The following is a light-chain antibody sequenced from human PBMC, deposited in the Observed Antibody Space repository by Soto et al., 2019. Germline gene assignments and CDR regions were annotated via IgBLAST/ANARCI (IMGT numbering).Light chain of an antibody. CDR2: ATS. J-gene: IGKJ3*01. CDR1: QSIGNY. Sequence: EVVLTQSPATLSLSPGEGATLSCRASQSIGNYLAWYQQKPGQAPRLLIYATSTRATGIPARFSGSGSGTDFTLTISSLEPEDFSVYYCQQRSSWPFTFGPGTKVDIK. CDR3: QQRSSWPFT. V-gene: IGKV3-11*01.